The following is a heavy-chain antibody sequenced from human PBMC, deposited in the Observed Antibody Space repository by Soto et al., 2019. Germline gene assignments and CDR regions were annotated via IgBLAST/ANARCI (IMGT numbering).Heavy chain of an antibody. Sequence: SVTLSLTWAVDGGSFSAYYWTWIRQPPGKGLEWIGEINHSGSTTYNPSLQSRASISMDTSKNQFSLNLRSVTAADTAVYFCATASVTAGLFTAAWGQGTLVTVSS. V-gene: IGHV4-34*01. D-gene: IGHD2-21*02. CDR3: ATASVTAGLFTAA. CDR2: INHSGST. J-gene: IGHJ5*02. CDR1: GGSFSAYY.